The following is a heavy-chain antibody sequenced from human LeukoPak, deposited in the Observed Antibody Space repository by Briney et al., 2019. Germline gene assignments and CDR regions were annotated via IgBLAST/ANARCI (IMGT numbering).Heavy chain of an antibody. V-gene: IGHV3-7*01. CDR3: TRPGLYDSGKYYVDS. Sequence: GGSLRLSCAASGFSFSNSYMTWVRQAPGKGLEWVADINPDGSATSYSDSAKGRFTISRDNAQNALFLQMSSLRADDTAVSYCTRPGLYDSGKYYVDSWGQGTLVTVSS. J-gene: IGHJ4*02. CDR2: INPDGSAT. D-gene: IGHD3-10*01. CDR1: GFSFSNSY.